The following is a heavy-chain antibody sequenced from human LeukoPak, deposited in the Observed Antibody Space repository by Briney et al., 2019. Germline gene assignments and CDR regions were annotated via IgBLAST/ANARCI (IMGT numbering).Heavy chain of an antibody. J-gene: IGHJ6*02. CDR3: ARDGDTYGYYYYGMDV. D-gene: IGHD5-18*01. Sequence: GASVKVSCKASGYTFTCYYMHWVRQAPGQGREWMGWINPNSGGTKYAQTFKGRVTMTRDTSISTAYMELSSLRSDDTAVYYCARDGDTYGYYYYGMDVWGQGTTVTVSS. CDR1: GYTFTCYY. CDR2: INPNSGGT. V-gene: IGHV1-2*02.